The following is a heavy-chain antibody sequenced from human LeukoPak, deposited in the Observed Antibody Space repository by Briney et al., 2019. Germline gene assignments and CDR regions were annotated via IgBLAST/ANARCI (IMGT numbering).Heavy chain of an antibody. CDR2: IYYSGST. CDR1: GGSISSYY. J-gene: IGHJ4*02. D-gene: IGHD3-10*01. V-gene: IGHV4-59*01. Sequence: PSETLSLTCTVSGGSISSYYWSWIRQPPGKRLEWIGYIYYSGSTNYNPSLKSRVTISVDTSKNQFSLRLSSVTAADTAVYYCASERFGGYSDYWGQGTLVTVSS. CDR3: ASERFGGYSDY.